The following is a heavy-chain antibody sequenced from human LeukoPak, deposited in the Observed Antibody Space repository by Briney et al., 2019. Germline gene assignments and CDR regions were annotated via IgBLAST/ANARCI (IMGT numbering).Heavy chain of an antibody. Sequence: PGGSLRLSCAASGLTFSSYGMHWVRQAPGKGLEWVAVISYDGSNKYYADSVKGRFTISRDNSKNTLYLQMNSLRAEDTAVYYCAKDLYDFWSGYSNLPVDYWGQGTLVTVSS. V-gene: IGHV3-30*18. CDR3: AKDLYDFWSGYSNLPVDY. CDR1: GLTFSSYG. D-gene: IGHD3-3*01. J-gene: IGHJ4*02. CDR2: ISYDGSNK.